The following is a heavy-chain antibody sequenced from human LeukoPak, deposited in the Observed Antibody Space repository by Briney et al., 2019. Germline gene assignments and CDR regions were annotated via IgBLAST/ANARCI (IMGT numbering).Heavy chain of an antibody. Sequence: PGGSLRLSCAASGFTFNNYAMSWVRQAPGKGLEWVSAISGNGDTTYYPDFARGRFTISRDNSKNTVFLQMNSLRAEDTAAYYSAKDLIEGYSGYGHFDYWGQGTLVTVSS. J-gene: IGHJ4*02. CDR2: ISGNGDTT. V-gene: IGHV3-23*01. CDR3: AKDLIEGYSGYGHFDY. D-gene: IGHD5-12*01. CDR1: GFTFNNYA.